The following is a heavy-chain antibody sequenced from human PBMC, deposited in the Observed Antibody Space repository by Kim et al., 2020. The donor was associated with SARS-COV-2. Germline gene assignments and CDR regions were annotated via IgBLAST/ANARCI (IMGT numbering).Heavy chain of an antibody. Sequence: QKLQGRVTMNTDTSTSTAYMELRSLRSDDTAVYYCARDPRSMVRGDFDYWGQGTLVTVSS. D-gene: IGHD3-10*01. CDR3: ARDPRSMVRGDFDY. J-gene: IGHJ4*02. V-gene: IGHV1-18*01.